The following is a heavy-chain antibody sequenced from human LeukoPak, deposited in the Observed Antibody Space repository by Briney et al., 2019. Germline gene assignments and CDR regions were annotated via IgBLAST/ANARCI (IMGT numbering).Heavy chain of an antibody. J-gene: IGHJ4*02. CDR1: GFTFSTYT. V-gene: IGHV3-21*01. CDR3: ARALADSRGYYLGFDY. Sequence: GGSLRLSCVASGFTFSTYTMNWVRQAPGKGLEWVSSISSSSFFISYADSVKGRFTISRDNAKNSLYLQMNSLRPDDTALYYCARALADSRGYYLGFDYWGQGTLVTVSS. CDR2: ISSSSFFI. D-gene: IGHD3-22*01.